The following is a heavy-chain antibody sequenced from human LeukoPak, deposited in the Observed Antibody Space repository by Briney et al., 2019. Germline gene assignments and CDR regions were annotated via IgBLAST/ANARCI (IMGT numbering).Heavy chain of an antibody. CDR1: GGSIISSNYY. D-gene: IGHD3-10*01. J-gene: IGHJ3*02. CDR2: SYYCGGT. Sequence: SAALSLTCTVAGGSIISSNYYWGGRRQPPGKGLEGIGRSYYCGGTYFNRSLKRRVTLSGETSKNQSSLNLISVTPADPAVSYCARHRTAMNKYGPYDASDIWGQGPMVTVSS. V-gene: IGHV4-39*01. CDR3: ARHRTAMNKYGPYDASDI.